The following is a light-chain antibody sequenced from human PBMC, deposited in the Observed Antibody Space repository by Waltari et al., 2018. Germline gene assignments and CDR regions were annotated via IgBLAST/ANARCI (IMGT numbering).Light chain of an antibody. V-gene: IGKV3-15*01. CDR1: QSASTS. J-gene: IGKJ1*01. Sequence: ELVMTQSPATLSVSPGERASLSCRASQSASTSLAWYQQTPGQAPRLLIYRASTRAAGIPDRFSGSGSGTEFTLTINSLQSEDSAIYYCQQYNIWPWTFGQGTKVDIK. CDR2: RAS. CDR3: QQYNIWPWT.